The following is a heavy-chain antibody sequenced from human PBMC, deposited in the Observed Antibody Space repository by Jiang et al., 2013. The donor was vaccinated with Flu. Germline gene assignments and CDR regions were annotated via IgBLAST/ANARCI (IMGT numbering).Heavy chain of an antibody. CDR2: IYYSGST. J-gene: IGHJ5*02. V-gene: IGHV4-39*01. CDR3: ARQTGYSGYVGWFDP. D-gene: IGHD5-12*01. CDR1: GGSISRSSYY. Sequence: LLKPSETLSLTCTVSGGSISRSSYYWGWIRQPPGKGLEWIGSIYYSGSTSYKSSLKSRVTISVDTSINQFSLKLSSVTAADTAVYYCARQTGYSGYVGWFDPWGQGTLVTVSS.